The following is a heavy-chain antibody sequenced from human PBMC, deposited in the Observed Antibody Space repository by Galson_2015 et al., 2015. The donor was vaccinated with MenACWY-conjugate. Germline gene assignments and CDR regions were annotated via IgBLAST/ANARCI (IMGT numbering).Heavy chain of an antibody. D-gene: IGHD6-19*01. CDR1: GGSISSSSYY. CDR3: ARDRIAVAGDNFDY. J-gene: IGHJ4*02. Sequence: ETLSLTCTVSGGSISSSSYYWGWIRQPPGKGLEWIGSIYHSGSTYYNPSLKSRVTISVDTSKNQFSLKLSSVTAADTAVYYCARDRIAVAGDNFDYWGQGTLVTVSS. CDR2: IYHSGST. V-gene: IGHV4-39*07.